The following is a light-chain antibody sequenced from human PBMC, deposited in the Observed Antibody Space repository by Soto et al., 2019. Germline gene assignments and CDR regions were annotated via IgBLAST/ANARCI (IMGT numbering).Light chain of an antibody. Sequence: DIQMTQSPSTLSASVGDRVTITCRASQSIRSWLAWYQQKPGTAPQLLIYDASNLESGVPSRFSGSGSGTEFTLTFSSLQPDEFATYYCQQYDSFSKTFGRGTKVEVK. V-gene: IGKV1-5*01. J-gene: IGKJ1*01. CDR1: QSIRSW. CDR3: QQYDSFSKT. CDR2: DAS.